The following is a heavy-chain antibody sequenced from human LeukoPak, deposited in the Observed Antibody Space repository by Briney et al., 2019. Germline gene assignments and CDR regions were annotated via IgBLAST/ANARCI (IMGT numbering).Heavy chain of an antibody. D-gene: IGHD1-26*01. CDR2: INPNSGGT. V-gene: IGHV1-2*02. Sequence: ASVKVSCKASGYTFTGYYIHWVRQAPGQGLGWMGWINPNSGGTNYAQKFQGRVTMTRDTSISTAYMELSRLRSDDTAVYYCARGDGGSYLFDYWGQGTLVTVSS. CDR3: ARGDGGSYLFDY. CDR1: GYTFTGYY. J-gene: IGHJ4*02.